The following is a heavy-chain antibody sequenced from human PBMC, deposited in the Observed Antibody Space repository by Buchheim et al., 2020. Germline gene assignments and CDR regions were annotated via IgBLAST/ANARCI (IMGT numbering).Heavy chain of an antibody. J-gene: IGHJ6*02. CDR2: IWYDGSNK. V-gene: IGHV3-33*01. Sequence: QVQLVESGGGVVQPGRSLRLSCAASGFTFSSYGMHWVRQAPGEGLEWVAVIWYDGSNKYYADSVKGRFTISRDNSKNTLYLQMNSLRAEDTAVYYCARDPRYYDFWSGYSTTYYYHSMDVWGEGTT. D-gene: IGHD3-3*01. CDR1: GFTFSSYG. CDR3: ARDPRYYDFWSGYSTTYYYHSMDV.